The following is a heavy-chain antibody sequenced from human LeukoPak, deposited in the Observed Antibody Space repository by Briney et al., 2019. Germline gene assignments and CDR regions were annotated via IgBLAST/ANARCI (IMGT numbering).Heavy chain of an antibody. CDR1: GGSFSGYY. J-gene: IGHJ6*03. CDR2: INHSGST. D-gene: IGHD3-16*01. Sequence: SSETLSLTCAVYGGSFSGYYWSWIRQPPGKGLEWIGEINHSGSTNYNPSLKSRVTISVDTSKNQFSLKLSPVTAADTAVYYCARVRGGVRRRLYYMDVWGKGTTVTVSS. V-gene: IGHV4-34*01. CDR3: ARVRGGVRRRLYYMDV.